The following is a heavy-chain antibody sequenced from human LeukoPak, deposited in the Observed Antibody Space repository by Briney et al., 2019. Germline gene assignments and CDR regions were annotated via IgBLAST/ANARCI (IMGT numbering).Heavy chain of an antibody. CDR1: GYTFTSYY. V-gene: IGHV1-46*01. J-gene: IGHJ6*03. Sequence: ASVKVSCKASGYTFTSYYMHWVRQAPGQGLEWMGIINPSGGSTSYAQKFQGRVAMTRDMSTSTVYMELSSLRSEDTAVYYCARGIKQWLVLTTSYYMDVWGKGTTVTVSS. D-gene: IGHD6-19*01. CDR3: ARGIKQWLVLTTSYYMDV. CDR2: INPSGGST.